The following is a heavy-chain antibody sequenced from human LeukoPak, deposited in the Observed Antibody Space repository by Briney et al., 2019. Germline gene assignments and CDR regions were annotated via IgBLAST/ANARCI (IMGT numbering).Heavy chain of an antibody. V-gene: IGHV1-2*02. Sequence: ASVKVSCKASGYTFTGYYMHWVRQAPGQGLEWMGWINPNSGGTNYAQKFQGRVTMIRDTSISTAYMELSRLRSDDTAVYYCAREDNWNDAFDYWGQGTLVTVSS. CDR1: GYTFTGYY. J-gene: IGHJ4*02. D-gene: IGHD1-1*01. CDR3: AREDNWNDAFDY. CDR2: INPNSGGT.